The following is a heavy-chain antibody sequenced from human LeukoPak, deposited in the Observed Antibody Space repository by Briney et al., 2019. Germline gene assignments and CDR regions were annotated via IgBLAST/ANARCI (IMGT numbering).Heavy chain of an antibody. D-gene: IGHD1-26*01. CDR3: AKDLRNSGLLSRADPSYYYGMDV. J-gene: IGHJ6*02. CDR2: ISGSGGST. CDR1: GFTFSSYA. V-gene: IGHV3-23*01. Sequence: GGSLRLSCAASGFTFSSYAMSWVRQAPGKGLEWVSAISGSGGSTYYADSGKGRFTISRNNSKNTVYVQMTSLRAEDTAVYYCAKDLRNSGLLSRADPSYYYGMDVWGQGTTVTVSS.